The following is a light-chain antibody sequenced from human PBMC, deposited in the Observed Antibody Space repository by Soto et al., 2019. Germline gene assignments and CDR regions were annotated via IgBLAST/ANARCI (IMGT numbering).Light chain of an antibody. CDR2: HVS. V-gene: IGLV2-14*01. J-gene: IGLJ1*01. CDR3: SAYTGSGTFV. Sequence: QSVLTQPASVSGSPGQSIVISCTGTSSDVGGYDYVSWYQQHPGKAPQLVIYHVSNRPSGISNRVSGSKSGSTASLTISGLQAEDEADYYCSAYTGSGTFVFGTGTKVTV. CDR1: SSDVGGYDY.